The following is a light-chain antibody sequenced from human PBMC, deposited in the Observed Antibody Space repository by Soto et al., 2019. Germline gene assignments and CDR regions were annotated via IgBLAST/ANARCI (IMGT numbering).Light chain of an antibody. Sequence: EIVLTQSPGTLSLSPGERVTLSCRASQRISNSYLAWYQQRPGQAPRLLIFDASNRATGIPDRFSGSGSGTDFTLTISSLQSEDFAVYYCQQYGSSPSWTFGQGTKVDIK. CDR1: QRISNSY. V-gene: IGKV3-20*01. CDR3: QQYGSSPSWT. CDR2: DAS. J-gene: IGKJ1*01.